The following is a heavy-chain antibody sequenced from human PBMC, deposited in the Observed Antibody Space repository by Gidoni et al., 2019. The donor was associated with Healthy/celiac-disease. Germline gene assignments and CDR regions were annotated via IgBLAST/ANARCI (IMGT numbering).Heavy chain of an antibody. D-gene: IGHD5-18*01. CDR3: AKDDTAMVRRVDPYYYGMDV. J-gene: IGHJ6*02. CDR1: GFTFSSYA. Sequence: EVQLLESGGGWVQPGGSLRLSCAASGFTFSSYALSWVRQAPGKGLECVSAISGSGGSTYYSDSVKGRFTISRDNSKNTLYLQMNSLRAEDTAVYYCAKDDTAMVRRVDPYYYGMDVWGQGTTVTVSS. V-gene: IGHV3-23*01. CDR2: ISGSGGST.